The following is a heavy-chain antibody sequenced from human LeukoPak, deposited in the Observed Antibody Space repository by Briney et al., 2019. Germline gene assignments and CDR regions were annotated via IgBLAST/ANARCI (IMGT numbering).Heavy chain of an antibody. Sequence: SETLSLTCTVSGGSISSYYWSWIRQPPGKGLEWLGYIYYSGSTNYNPSLKSRVTISVDTSKNQFSLKLSSVTAADTAVYYCASRGYSGYDYYMDVWGKGTTVTVSS. V-gene: IGHV4-59*01. CDR2: IYYSGST. D-gene: IGHD5-12*01. J-gene: IGHJ6*03. CDR3: ASRGYSGYDYYMDV. CDR1: GGSISSYY.